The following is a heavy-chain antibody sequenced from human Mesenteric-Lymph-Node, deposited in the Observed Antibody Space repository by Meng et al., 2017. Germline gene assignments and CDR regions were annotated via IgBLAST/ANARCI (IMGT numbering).Heavy chain of an antibody. V-gene: IGHV4-39*07. D-gene: IGHD3-22*01. CDR3: ARCFESSGYPTIFQH. J-gene: IGHJ1*01. CDR1: GGSISSSSYY. Sequence: SETLSLTCTVSGGSISSSSYYWGWIRQPPGKGLEWIGSIFYSGSTYHNSPLKSRVTISVDTLKNQFSLKLSSVTAADTALYYCARCFESSGYPTIFQHWGQGTLVTVSS. CDR2: IFYSGST.